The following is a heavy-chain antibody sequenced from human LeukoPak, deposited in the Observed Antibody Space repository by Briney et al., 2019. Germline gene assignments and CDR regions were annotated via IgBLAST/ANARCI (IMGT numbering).Heavy chain of an antibody. Sequence: GGSLRLSCAASGFSFSSYAMSWVRQAPGKGLEWVSSISGSDGSTYYADSVKGRFTISRDNSKNTLYLQINSLRAEDTAVYYCAKDRYNWNYFDYWGQGTLVTVSS. V-gene: IGHV3-23*01. CDR2: ISGSDGST. CDR3: AKDRYNWNYFDY. D-gene: IGHD1-20*01. J-gene: IGHJ4*02. CDR1: GFSFSSYA.